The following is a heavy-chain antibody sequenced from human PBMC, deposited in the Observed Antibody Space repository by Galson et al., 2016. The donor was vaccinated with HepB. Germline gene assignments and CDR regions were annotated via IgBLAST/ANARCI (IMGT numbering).Heavy chain of an antibody. J-gene: IGHJ4*02. D-gene: IGHD6-19*01. CDR1: GFTFSSYA. V-gene: IGHV3-23*01. Sequence: SLRLSCAASGFTFSSYAMSWVRQAPGKGLEWVSAISGSGVITYYADSVKGRFTISRDNSKNTLYLQMNSLRAKDTAVYHCAKDQKRRLLSPITVAGTDYWGQGTLVTVSS. CDR3: AKDQKRRLLSPITVAGTDY. CDR2: ISGSGVIT.